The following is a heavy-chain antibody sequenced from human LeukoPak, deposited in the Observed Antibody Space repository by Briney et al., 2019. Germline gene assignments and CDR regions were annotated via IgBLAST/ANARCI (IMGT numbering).Heavy chain of an antibody. CDR2: INHNGNVN. Sequence: GGSLRLSCAASGFTFSSYWMNWARQAPGKGLEWVASINHNGNVNYYVDSVKGRFTISRDNAKNSLYLQMSNLRAEDTAVYYCAKDPFNYYDSSGGDYWGQGTLVTVSS. CDR1: GFTFSSYW. CDR3: AKDPFNYYDSSGGDY. V-gene: IGHV3-7*03. J-gene: IGHJ4*02. D-gene: IGHD3-22*01.